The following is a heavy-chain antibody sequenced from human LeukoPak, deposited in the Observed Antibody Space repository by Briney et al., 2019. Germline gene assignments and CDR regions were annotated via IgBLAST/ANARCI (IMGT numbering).Heavy chain of an antibody. J-gene: IGHJ4*02. CDR1: GFNVSSSY. CDR2: IYSAGRT. D-gene: IGHD6-19*01. Sequence: GGSLRLSCAASGFNVSSSYMSWVRQAPGKGLEWVSVIYSAGRTYHADAVKGRFTISRDNSKNMFFLQMNSRRAEDTAVYYCATSSDWYLIEYWGQGTLVTVSS. V-gene: IGHV3-53*01. CDR3: ATSSDWYLIEY.